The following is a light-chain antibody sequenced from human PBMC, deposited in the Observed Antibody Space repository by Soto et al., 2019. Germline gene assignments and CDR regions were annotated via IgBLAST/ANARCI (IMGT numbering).Light chain of an antibody. CDR1: QSISSW. Sequence: DIQMTQSPSTLSASVGDRVTITCRASQSISSWLAWYQQKPGKAPKLLIYDASSLESGVPSRFSGSGSGTEFTLTISSLQPDDFATHYCQQYNSYSRAFGQGTKEDI. CDR3: QQYNSYSRA. J-gene: IGKJ1*01. V-gene: IGKV1-5*01. CDR2: DAS.